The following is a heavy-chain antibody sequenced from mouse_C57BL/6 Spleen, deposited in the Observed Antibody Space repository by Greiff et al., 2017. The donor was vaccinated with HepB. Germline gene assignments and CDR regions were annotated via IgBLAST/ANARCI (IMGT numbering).Heavy chain of an antibody. CDR3: ARRGLYGSSHWYFDV. V-gene: IGHV1-82*01. CDR2: IYPGDGDT. CDR1: GYAFSSSW. Sequence: QVQLKQSGPELVKPGASVKISCKASGYAFSSSWMNWVKQRPGKGLEWIGRIYPGDGDTNYNGKFKGKATLTADKSSSTAYMQLSSLTSEDSAVYFCARRGLYGSSHWYFDVWGTGTTVTVSS. J-gene: IGHJ1*03. D-gene: IGHD1-1*01.